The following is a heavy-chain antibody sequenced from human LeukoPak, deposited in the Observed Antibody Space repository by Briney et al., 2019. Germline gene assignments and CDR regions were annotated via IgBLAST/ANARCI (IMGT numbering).Heavy chain of an antibody. V-gene: IGHV4-61*02. J-gene: IGHJ3*02. Sequence: SETLSLTCTVSGASISSGSYYWNWIRQPAGKGLEWIGRIFASGSTNYNPSLKSRVAISVDTSKNQFSLKLSSVTAADTAVYYCARSEYSYGADAFDIWGQGTMVTVSS. CDR1: GASISSGSYY. CDR3: ARSEYSYGADAFDI. CDR2: IFASGST. D-gene: IGHD5-18*01.